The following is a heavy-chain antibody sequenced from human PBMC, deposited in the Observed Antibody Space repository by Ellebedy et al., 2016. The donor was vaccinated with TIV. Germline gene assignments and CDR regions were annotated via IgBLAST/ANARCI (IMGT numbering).Heavy chain of an antibody. CDR1: GYSFTSHR. CDR2: IYPGDSEA. CDR3: ARWTLTVEGRGMDV. V-gene: IGHV5-51*01. Sequence: GESLKISCKNSGYSFTSHRVAWVRQTPGKGLEWVGIIYPGDSEARYSPSFEGQVTISADKSISTAYLQWSSLKASDTAMYYCARWTLTVEGRGMDVWGQGTTVTVSS. J-gene: IGHJ6*02. D-gene: IGHD3/OR15-3a*01.